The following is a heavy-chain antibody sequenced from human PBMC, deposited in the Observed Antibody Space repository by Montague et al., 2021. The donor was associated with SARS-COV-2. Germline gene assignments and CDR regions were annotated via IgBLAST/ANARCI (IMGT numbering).Heavy chain of an antibody. V-gene: IGHV4-39*01. Sequence: SETLSLTCTVSGVVVRSSSSYWDSIRHPSRNGLVCIVSLYYSGSTYYNPSLKSRVTISVDTSKNQFSLKLSSVTAADTAVYYCARFYRVLPAASFDYWGQGTLVTVSS. CDR2: LYYSGST. D-gene: IGHD2-2*01. CDR1: GVVVRSSSSY. J-gene: IGHJ4*02. CDR3: ARFYRVLPAASFDY.